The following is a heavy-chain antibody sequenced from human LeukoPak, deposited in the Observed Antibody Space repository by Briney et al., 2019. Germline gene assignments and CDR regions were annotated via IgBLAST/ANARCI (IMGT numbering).Heavy chain of an antibody. CDR2: IYYSGST. CDR1: GDSLGIYK. V-gene: IGHV4-59*12. Sequence: PSETLSLTCSVSGDSLGIYKWSWIRQPPGKGLEWIGSIYYSGSTYYNPSLKSRVTISVDTSKNQFSLKLSSVTAADTAVYYCARDSGSQGHFDYWGQGTLVTVSS. J-gene: IGHJ4*02. D-gene: IGHD1-26*01. CDR3: ARDSGSQGHFDY.